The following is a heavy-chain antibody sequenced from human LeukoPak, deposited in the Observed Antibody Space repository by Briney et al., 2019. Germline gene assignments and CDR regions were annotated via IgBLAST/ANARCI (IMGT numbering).Heavy chain of an antibody. D-gene: IGHD4-23*01. J-gene: IGHJ4*02. Sequence: GGSLRLSCAASGFTFSSYAMSWVRQAPGKGLEWVSAISGSGGSTYYADSVKGRFTIFRDNSKNTLYLQMNSLRAQDTAVYYCAKEVYGGNSGPAYWGQGTLVTVSS. CDR3: AKEVYGGNSGPAY. CDR1: GFTFSSYA. V-gene: IGHV3-23*01. CDR2: ISGSGGST.